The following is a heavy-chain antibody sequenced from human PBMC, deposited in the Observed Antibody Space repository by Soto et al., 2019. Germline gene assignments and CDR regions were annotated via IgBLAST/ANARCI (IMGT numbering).Heavy chain of an antibody. J-gene: IGHJ6*02. CDR3: AKETGYSYGFQPNALDV. CDR1: GFIFSRYA. Sequence: EVQLLESGGGLVQPGGSLTLSCAGSGFIFSRYAMNWVRQAPGKGLEWVSIISSRGDKTSYAESVKGRFTISRDDSKNTLFLHMNSLWGEDTAVYYCAKETGYSYGFQPNALDVWGQGTTVTVSS. D-gene: IGHD5-18*01. CDR2: ISSRGDKT. V-gene: IGHV3-23*01.